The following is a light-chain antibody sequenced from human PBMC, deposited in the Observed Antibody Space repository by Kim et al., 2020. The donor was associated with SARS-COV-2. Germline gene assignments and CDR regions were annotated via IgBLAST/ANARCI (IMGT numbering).Light chain of an antibody. V-gene: IGKV6-21*01. CDR3: HQSSSLPGT. J-gene: IGKJ1*01. CDR1: ESIGSS. Sequence: TPKEKLTITCRASESIGSSLHWYQHKPGQSPKLLIKYASQSLSGVPSRFSGSGSGTDFTLIINSLEAEDAATYFCHQSSSLPGTFGQGTKVDIK. CDR2: YAS.